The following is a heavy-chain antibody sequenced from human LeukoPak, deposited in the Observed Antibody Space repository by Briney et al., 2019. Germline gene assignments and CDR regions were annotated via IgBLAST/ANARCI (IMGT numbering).Heavy chain of an antibody. CDR1: GGSISSSSYY. V-gene: IGHV4-39*01. D-gene: IGHD3-22*01. CDR3: ARNGDYYDSSGYYDY. Sequence: SETLSLTCTVSGGSISSSSYYWDWIRQPPGKGLEWIGNIYYSGSTYYNPSLKSRVTISVDTSKNQFSLKLSSVTAADTAVYYCARNGDYYDSSGYYDYWGQGTLVTVSS. J-gene: IGHJ4*02. CDR2: IYYSGST.